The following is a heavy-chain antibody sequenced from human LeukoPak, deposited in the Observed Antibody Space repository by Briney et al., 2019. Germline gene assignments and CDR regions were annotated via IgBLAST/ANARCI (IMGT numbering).Heavy chain of an antibody. CDR3: ARGGSGWFEFDY. V-gene: IGHV4-61*02. Sequence: SQTLSLTCTVPGGSISSGSYYWSWVRQPAGKGLEWIGRIYTSESINYNPSLRSRVTISEATSKNQFSLKLSSVTAADTAVYYCARGGSGWFEFDYWGQGTLVTVSS. J-gene: IGHJ4*02. D-gene: IGHD6-19*01. CDR2: IYTSESI. CDR1: GGSISSGSYY.